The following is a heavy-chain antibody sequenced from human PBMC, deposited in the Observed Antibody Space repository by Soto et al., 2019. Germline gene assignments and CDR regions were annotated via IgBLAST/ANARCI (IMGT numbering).Heavy chain of an antibody. CDR3: ARVEGLSNPNYYYGMDV. CDR1: GGTFSSYA. CDR2: IIPIFGTA. V-gene: IGHV1-69*01. J-gene: IGHJ6*02. Sequence: QVQLVQSGAEVKKPGSSVKVSCKASGGTFSSYAISWVRKAPGQGLEWMGGIIPIFGTANYAQKFQGRVTITADESTSTAYMELSSLRSEDTAVYYCARVEGLSNPNYYYGMDVWGQGTTVTVSS. D-gene: IGHD3-3*01.